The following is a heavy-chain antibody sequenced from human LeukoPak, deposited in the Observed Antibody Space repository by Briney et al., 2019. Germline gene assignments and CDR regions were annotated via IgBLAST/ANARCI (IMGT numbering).Heavy chain of an antibody. CDR2: ISSSGSTI. Sequence: GGSLRLSCAASGFTFSSYEMNWVRQAPGKGLEWVSYISSSGSTIYYADSVKGRFTISRDNAKNSLYLQMNSLRAEDTAVYYCARGRSKLDIVVVPAAQVYPGGSLDPWGQGTLVTVSS. J-gene: IGHJ5*02. CDR3: ARGRSKLDIVVVPAAQVYPGGSLDP. V-gene: IGHV3-48*03. CDR1: GFTFSSYE. D-gene: IGHD2-2*03.